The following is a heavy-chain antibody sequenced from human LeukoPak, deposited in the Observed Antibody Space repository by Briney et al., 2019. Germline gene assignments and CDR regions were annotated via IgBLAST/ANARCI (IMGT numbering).Heavy chain of an antibody. V-gene: IGHV3-23*01. Sequence: PGGSLRLSCAASGFTFSSYAMSWVRQAPGKGLEWVSAISGSGGSTYYADSVKGRFTISRDNSKNTLYLQINSLRAEDTAVYYCAKVRYKYSYGSNAFDIWGQGTMVTVSS. J-gene: IGHJ3*02. CDR2: ISGSGGST. CDR3: AKVRYKYSYGSNAFDI. D-gene: IGHD5-18*01. CDR1: GFTFSSYA.